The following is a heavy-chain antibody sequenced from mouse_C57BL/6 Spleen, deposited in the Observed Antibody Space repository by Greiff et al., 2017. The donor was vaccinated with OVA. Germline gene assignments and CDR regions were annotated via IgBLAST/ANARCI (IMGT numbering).Heavy chain of an antibody. CDR2: ISYDGSN. D-gene: IGHD1-1*01. Sequence: ESGPGLVKPSQSLSLTCSVTGYSITSGYYWNWIRQFPGNKLEWMGYISYDGSNNYNPSLKNRISITRDTSKNQFFLKLNSVTTEDTPTYYCARGGEFITTGGDYWGQGTTLTVSS. V-gene: IGHV3-6*01. CDR3: ARGGEFITTGGDY. J-gene: IGHJ2*01. CDR1: GYSITSGYY.